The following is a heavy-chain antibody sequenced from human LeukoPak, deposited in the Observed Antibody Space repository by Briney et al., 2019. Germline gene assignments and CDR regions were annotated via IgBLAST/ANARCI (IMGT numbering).Heavy chain of an antibody. CDR3: ASAYGSGSYYPNDY. CDR2: IRYDGSNK. J-gene: IGHJ4*02. D-gene: IGHD3-10*01. V-gene: IGHV3-30*02. Sequence: GGSLRPSCAASGFTFSSYGMHWVRQAPGKGLEWVAFIRYDGSNKYYADSVKGRFTISRDNSKNTLYLQMNSLRAEYTAVYYCASAYGSGSYYPNDYWGQGTLVTVSS. CDR1: GFTFSSYG.